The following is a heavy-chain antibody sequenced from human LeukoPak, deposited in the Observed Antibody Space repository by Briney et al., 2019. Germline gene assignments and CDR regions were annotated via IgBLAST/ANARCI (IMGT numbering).Heavy chain of an antibody. CDR2: LFYGGNT. J-gene: IGHJ4*02. Sequence: PSETLSLTCTVSGGSISPISSSTYYWGWIRQAPGKGLEWIGSLFYGGNTHYNPSLKSRATLSVDSSKNQFSLKLTSVTAADAAVYFCARQLPTAAADTRGYFDYWGQGTVVTVSS. CDR3: ARQLPTAAADTRGYFDY. V-gene: IGHV4-39*01. CDR1: GGSISPISSSTYY. D-gene: IGHD6-25*01.